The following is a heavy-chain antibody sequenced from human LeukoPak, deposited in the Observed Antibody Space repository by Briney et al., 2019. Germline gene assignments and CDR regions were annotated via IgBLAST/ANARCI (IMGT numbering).Heavy chain of an antibody. Sequence: GGSLRLSCAASGFTFSSCWMTWARQAPGKGLEWVASIVEDGSQGYYVDSVRGRFTISRDNAKNSLYLQMNSLEVEDTAVYYCARDVVGGDTLDSWGQGTLVTVSS. CDR1: GFTFSSCW. J-gene: IGHJ4*02. CDR2: IVEDGSQG. CDR3: ARDVVGGDTLDS. D-gene: IGHD2-21*02. V-gene: IGHV3-7*01.